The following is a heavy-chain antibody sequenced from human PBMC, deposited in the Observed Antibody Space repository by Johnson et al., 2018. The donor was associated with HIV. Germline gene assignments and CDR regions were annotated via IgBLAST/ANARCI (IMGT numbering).Heavy chain of an antibody. CDR1: GFTFDDYA. CDR3: AKDTYTAMGGYAFDI. J-gene: IGHJ3*02. Sequence: ELQLVESGGGLVQPGRSLRLSCAASGFTFDDYAMHWVRQAPGKGLEWVSGISWNSGSIGYADSVKGRFTISRDNAKNSLYLQLNSLRAEDTALYYCAKDTYTAMGGYAFDIWGQGTMVTVSS. V-gene: IGHV3-9*01. D-gene: IGHD5-18*01. CDR2: ISWNSGSI.